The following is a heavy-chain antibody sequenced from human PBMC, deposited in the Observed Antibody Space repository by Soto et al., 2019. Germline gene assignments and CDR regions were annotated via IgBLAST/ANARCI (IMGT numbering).Heavy chain of an antibody. CDR2: ISSSSSYI. V-gene: IGHV3-21*01. D-gene: IGHD1-26*01. Sequence: PGGSLRLSCAASGFTFSSYSMNWVRQAPGKGLEWVSSISSSSSYIYYADSVKGRFTISRDNAKNSLYLQMNSLRAEDTAVYYCARVWERRDTPYYFDYWGQGTLVTVSS. CDR1: GFTFSSYS. CDR3: ARVWERRDTPYYFDY. J-gene: IGHJ4*02.